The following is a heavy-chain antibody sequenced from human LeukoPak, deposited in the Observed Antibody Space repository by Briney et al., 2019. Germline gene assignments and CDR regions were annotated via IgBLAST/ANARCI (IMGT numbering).Heavy chain of an antibody. V-gene: IGHV3-30*18. CDR2: ISYDGSNK. D-gene: IGHD3-10*01. Sequence: GGSLRLSCAASTFTFSDYWMHWVRQAPGKGLEWVAVISYDGSNKYYADSVKGRFTISRDNSKNTLNLQMNSLRAEDTAVYYCAKDLVRGALLLPYYYCYGMDVWGQGTTVTVSS. CDR3: AKDLVRGALLLPYYYCYGMDV. J-gene: IGHJ6*02. CDR1: TFTFSDYW.